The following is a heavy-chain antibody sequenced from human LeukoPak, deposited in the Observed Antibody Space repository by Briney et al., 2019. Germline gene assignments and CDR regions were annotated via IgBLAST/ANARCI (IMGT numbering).Heavy chain of an antibody. CDR1: GFTFNRYW. CDR3: VRHNYGYDY. CDR2: ILNDGGST. V-gene: IGHV3-74*01. J-gene: IGHJ4*02. Sequence: PGGSLRLSCAASGFTFNRYWMHWVRQAPGEGPVWVAHILNDGGSTSYADSVKGRFTISRDNAKNTLSLQMNSLRAEDTAVYYCVRHNYGYDYWGQGTPVTVSS. D-gene: IGHD5-18*01.